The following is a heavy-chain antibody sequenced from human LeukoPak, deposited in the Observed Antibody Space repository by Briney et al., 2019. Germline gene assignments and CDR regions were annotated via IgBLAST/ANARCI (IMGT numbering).Heavy chain of an antibody. CDR3: ARVPQAANKPHFDWLTRFDY. V-gene: IGHV4-39*07. J-gene: IGHJ4*02. D-gene: IGHD3-9*01. CDR2: IYYSGST. CDR1: GGSISSSSYY. Sequence: SETLSLTCTVSGGSISSSSYYWGWIRQTPGKGLEWIGSIYYSGSTYYNPSLKSRVTISVDTSKNQFSLKLSSVTAADTAVYYCARVPQAANKPHFDWLTRFDYWGQGTLVTVSS.